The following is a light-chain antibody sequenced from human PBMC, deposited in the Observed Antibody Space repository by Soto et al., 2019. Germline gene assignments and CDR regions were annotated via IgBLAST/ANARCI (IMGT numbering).Light chain of an antibody. CDR2: GAS. Sequence: DIVLTQSPSTLSLSPGDRVTLSCRASQNLSRYFLAWYQHKPGQAPRLLISGASRRATGIPDRFSGAGSGTDVTLTISRMEPEDFALYYCQQHDILPITFGQGTRLEIK. J-gene: IGKJ5*01. CDR1: QNLSRYF. V-gene: IGKV3-20*01. CDR3: QQHDILPIT.